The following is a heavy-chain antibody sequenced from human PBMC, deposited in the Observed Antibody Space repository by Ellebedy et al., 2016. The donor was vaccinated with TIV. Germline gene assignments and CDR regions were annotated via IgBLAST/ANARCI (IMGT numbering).Heavy chain of an antibody. V-gene: IGHV1-69*13. CDR1: GGTFSSYA. J-gene: IGHJ6*02. CDR2: IIPIFGTA. D-gene: IGHD5-12*01. Sequence: SVKVSXXASGGTFSSYAISWVRQAPGQGLEWMGGIIPIFGTANYAQKFQGRVTITADESTSTAYMELSSLRSEDTAVYYCARDGVKRIVATISYYYYGMDVWGQGTTVTVSS. CDR3: ARDGVKRIVATISYYYYGMDV.